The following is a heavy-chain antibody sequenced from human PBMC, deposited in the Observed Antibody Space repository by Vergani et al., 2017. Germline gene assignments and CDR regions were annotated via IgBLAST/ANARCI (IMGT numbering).Heavy chain of an antibody. Sequence: QVQLQESGPGLVKPSETLSLTCAVYGGSFSGYYWSWTRQPPGKGLEWIGEINHSGSTNYNPSLKSRVTISVDTSKNQFSLKLSSVTAADTAVYYCARYLSSGWFYGFDPWGQGTLVTVSS. J-gene: IGHJ5*02. CDR3: ARYLSSGWFYGFDP. D-gene: IGHD6-19*01. CDR2: INHSGST. V-gene: IGHV4-34*10. CDR1: GGSFSGYY.